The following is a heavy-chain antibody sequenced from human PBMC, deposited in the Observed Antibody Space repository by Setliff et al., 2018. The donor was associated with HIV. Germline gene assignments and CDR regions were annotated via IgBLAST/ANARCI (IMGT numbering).Heavy chain of an antibody. D-gene: IGHD3-22*01. V-gene: IGHV4-34*01. J-gene: IGHJ4*02. CDR3: ARQSDSSGYFPSWYFDY. CDR2: VNQDGTT. CDR1: GGSFSGYY. Sequence: PSETLSLTCAIYGGSFSGYYWSWIRQAPGKGLEWVAEVNQDGTTNYNPSLRSRVAMSADKSKNQFSLRLSSATAADTAVYYCARQSDSSGYFPSWYFDYWAQGTLVTVSS.